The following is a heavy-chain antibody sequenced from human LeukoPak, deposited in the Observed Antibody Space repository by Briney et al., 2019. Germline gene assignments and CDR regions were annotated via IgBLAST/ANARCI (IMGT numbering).Heavy chain of an antibody. V-gene: IGHV4-38-2*02. CDR1: GYSISSGYY. CDR3: ARDVAALVEVVPAVIGGWFDP. D-gene: IGHD2-2*01. J-gene: IGHJ5*02. Sequence: SETLSLTCAVSGYSISSGYYWGWIRQPPGKGLEWIGSIYHSGSTYYNPSLKSRVTISVDTSKNQFPLKLSSVTAADTAVYYCARDVAALVEVVPAVIGGWFDPWGQGTLVTVSS. CDR2: IYHSGST.